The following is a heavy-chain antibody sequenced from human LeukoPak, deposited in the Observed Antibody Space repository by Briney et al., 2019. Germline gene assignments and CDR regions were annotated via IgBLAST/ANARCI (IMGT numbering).Heavy chain of an antibody. CDR3: PRIAPATTPDY. Sequence: GWPLRLSCAASGCTFSTYWMHWVRQPRGRGLLWVSRINPDGSTSNYAGSVKDRFTISRNNAKNPLYLQMNSLPVEYTAVYYCPRIAPATTPDYWGQGTLVTVSS. D-gene: IGHD4-17*01. CDR1: GCTFSTYW. CDR2: INPDGSTS. V-gene: IGHV3-74*01. J-gene: IGHJ4*02.